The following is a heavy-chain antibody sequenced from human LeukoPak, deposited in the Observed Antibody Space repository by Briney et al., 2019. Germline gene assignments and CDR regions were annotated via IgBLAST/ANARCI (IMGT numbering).Heavy chain of an antibody. Sequence: GGSLRLSCAASGFTFSSYAMSWVRQAPGKGLEWVSAISGSGGSTYYADSVKGRFTISRDNSKNTLYLQMNSLRAEDTAVYYCAKATSSPYGSGSYFLGPWGQGTLVTVSS. J-gene: IGHJ5*02. D-gene: IGHD3-10*01. CDR2: ISGSGGST. CDR1: GFTFSSYA. CDR3: AKATSSPYGSGSYFLGP. V-gene: IGHV3-23*01.